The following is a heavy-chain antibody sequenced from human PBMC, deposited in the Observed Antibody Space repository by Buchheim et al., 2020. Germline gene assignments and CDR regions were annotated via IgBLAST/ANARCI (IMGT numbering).Heavy chain of an antibody. CDR3: ASGLYGSYGMEV. CDR2: INSDGSRT. D-gene: IGHD4-17*01. Sequence: EVQLVESGGGVVQPGGSLRLSCAASGFTFSSYWMQWVRQAPGKGLVWVSRINSDGSRTSYADFVKGRFTISRDNAKNTLYLQMNSLRVEDTAVYLCASGLYGSYGMEVWGQGTT. CDR1: GFTFSSYW. V-gene: IGHV3-74*01. J-gene: IGHJ6*02.